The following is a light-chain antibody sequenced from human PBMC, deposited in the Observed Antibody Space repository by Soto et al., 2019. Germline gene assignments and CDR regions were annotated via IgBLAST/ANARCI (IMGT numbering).Light chain of an antibody. V-gene: IGLV2-14*02. CDR3: SSYAGXSNV. Sequence: QSFLAQPASVSGSPGQSITISCTGASGYVGTYSLVSWYQQHPGKSPKVVIYEGHKRPSGVPDRFSGSTSVNTASLTVSGLQAEDEADYYGSSYAGXSNVFGTGTKVX. CDR1: SGYVGTYSL. CDR2: EGH. J-gene: IGLJ1*01.